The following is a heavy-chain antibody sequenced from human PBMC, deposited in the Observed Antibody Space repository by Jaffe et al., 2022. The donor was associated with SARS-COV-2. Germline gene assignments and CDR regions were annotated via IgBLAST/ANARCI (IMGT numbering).Heavy chain of an antibody. CDR2: IFHSGGT. V-gene: IGHV4-4*02. CDR3: ARGCSGGHCYFDS. J-gene: IGHJ4*02. D-gene: IGHD2-15*01. Sequence: QVQLQESGPGLVEPSGTLSLTCAVSGGSISNGNWWAWVRLPPGKGLEWIGEIFHSGGTKYNPSLNRVTISVDKSNNQFSLNLHSVTAADTAVYYCARGCSGGHCYFDSWGQGTLVTVSS. CDR1: GGSISNGNW.